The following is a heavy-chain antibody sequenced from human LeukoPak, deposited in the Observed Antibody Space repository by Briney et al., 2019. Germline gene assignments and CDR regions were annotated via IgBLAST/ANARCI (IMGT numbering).Heavy chain of an antibody. CDR1: GGSISSYY. J-gene: IGHJ6*03. Sequence: SETLSLTCTVSGGSISSYYWSRIRQPPGKGLEWIGYIYYSGSTNYNPSLKSRVTISVDTSKNQFSLKLSSVTAADTAVYYCARDLILDYYYYMDVWGKGTTVTISS. CDR2: IYYSGST. V-gene: IGHV4-59*12. CDR3: ARDLILDYYYYMDV. D-gene: IGHD2-8*02.